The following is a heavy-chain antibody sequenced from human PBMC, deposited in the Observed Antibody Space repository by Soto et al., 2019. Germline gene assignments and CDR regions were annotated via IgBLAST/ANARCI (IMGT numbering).Heavy chain of an antibody. CDR3: AKGPIFGGARDYFEY. J-gene: IGHJ4*02. CDR2: ISGGGGNT. V-gene: IGHV3-23*01. CDR1: GFTFSNYG. Sequence: PGESLKISCASSGFTFSNYGMSWVRQAPGKGLEWVSTISGGGGNTYYADSVKGRFTISRDNSKKTLYLQMNSLRAEDTAVYYCAKGPIFGGARDYFEYWGQGTQVTDSS. D-gene: IGHD3-3*01.